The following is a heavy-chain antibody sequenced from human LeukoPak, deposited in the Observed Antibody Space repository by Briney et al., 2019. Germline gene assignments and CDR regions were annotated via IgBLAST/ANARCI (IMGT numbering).Heavy chain of an antibody. J-gene: IGHJ4*02. V-gene: IGHV3-21*01. CDR2: ISSSSSYI. Sequence: PGGSLRLSCAASTFTFSAYWMHWVRQAPGKGLEWVSSISSSSSYIYYADSVKGRFTISRDNAKNSLYLQMNSLRAEDTAVYYCAREGYCSSTSCSRGDDFDYWGQGTLVTVSS. D-gene: IGHD2-2*01. CDR1: TFTFSAYW. CDR3: AREGYCSSTSCSRGDDFDY.